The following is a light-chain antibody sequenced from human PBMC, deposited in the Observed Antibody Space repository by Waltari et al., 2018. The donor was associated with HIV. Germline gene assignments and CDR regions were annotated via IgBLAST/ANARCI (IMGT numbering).Light chain of an antibody. CDR2: MND. CDR1: RSDSGTNY. V-gene: IGLV1-47*01. J-gene: IGLJ3*02. CDR3: TTWDDALSGWV. Sequence: QSVVTQPPSASGTPGQRVTISCSGSRSDSGTNYVHWYQQLPGMAPKLHMYMNDQRLSGVPDRFSGSKSGTSASLAISGLRSEDEADYYCTTWDDALSGWVFGGGTKVTGL.